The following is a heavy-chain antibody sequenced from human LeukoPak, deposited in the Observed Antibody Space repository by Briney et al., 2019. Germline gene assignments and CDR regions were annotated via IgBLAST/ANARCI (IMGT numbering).Heavy chain of an antibody. CDR3: AKGGDVVVPAAMPTDAFDI. J-gene: IGHJ3*02. V-gene: IGHV3-53*01. CDR1: GFTVSSNY. Sequence: GGSLRLSCAASGFTVSSNYMSWVRQAPGKGLEWVSVIYSGGSTYYADSVKGRFTISRDNSKNTLYLQMNSLRAEDTAVYYCAKGGDVVVPAAMPTDAFDIWGQGTMVTVSS. D-gene: IGHD2-2*01. CDR2: IYSGGST.